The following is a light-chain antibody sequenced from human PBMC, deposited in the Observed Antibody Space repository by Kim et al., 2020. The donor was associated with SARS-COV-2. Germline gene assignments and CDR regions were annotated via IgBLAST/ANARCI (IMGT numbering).Light chain of an antibody. V-gene: IGLV2-14*03. Sequence: QSALTQPASVSGSPGQSTTISCTGTSSSIGNYNYVSWYQQHPGKAPKLIIYDVNERPSGVSNRFSGSKSGNTASLTISGLQAEDEATYYCNSYRSDSTFLFGGGTQLTVL. CDR2: DVN. CDR1: SSSIGNYNY. CDR3: NSYRSDSTFL. J-gene: IGLJ2*01.